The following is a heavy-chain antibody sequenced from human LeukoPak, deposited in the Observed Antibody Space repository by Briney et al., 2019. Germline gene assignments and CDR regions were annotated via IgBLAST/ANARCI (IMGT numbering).Heavy chain of an antibody. CDR2: INPNSGGT. CDR3: ARDNSVGDNAWWFDP. V-gene: IGHV1-2*02. CDR1: GYTFTGYY. D-gene: IGHD1-26*01. J-gene: IGHJ5*02. Sequence: GASVKVSCKASGYTFTGYYMHWVRQAPGQGLEWMGWINPNSGGTNYARKFQGRVTMTRDMSTSTDYMELSSLRSEDTAIYYCARDNSVGDNAWWFDPWGQGTLVTVSS.